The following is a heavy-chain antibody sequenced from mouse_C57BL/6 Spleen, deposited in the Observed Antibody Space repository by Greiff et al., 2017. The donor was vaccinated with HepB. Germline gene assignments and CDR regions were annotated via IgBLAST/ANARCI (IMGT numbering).Heavy chain of an antibody. CDR2: IRSKSSNYAT. CDR3: VRGLTTVVATEAMDY. Sequence: EVQRVESGGGLVQPKGSLKLSCAASGFTFNTYAMHWVRQAPGKGLEWVARIRSKSSNYATYYADSVKDRFTISRDDSQSMLYLQMNNLKTEDTAMYYCVRGLTTVVATEAMDYWGQGTSVTVSS. J-gene: IGHJ4*01. V-gene: IGHV10-3*01. D-gene: IGHD1-1*01. CDR1: GFTFNTYA.